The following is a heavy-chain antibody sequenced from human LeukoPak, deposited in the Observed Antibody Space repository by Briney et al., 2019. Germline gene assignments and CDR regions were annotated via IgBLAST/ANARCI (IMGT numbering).Heavy chain of an antibody. CDR1: GGTFSTFV. CDR2: ILPILDIP. V-gene: IGHV1-69*10. Sequence: ASVKVSRKASGGTFSTFVFSWVRQAPGQGLEWMGGILPILDIPNYAQKFQGRVTITADKSTSTVSLELSSLRSEDTAVYYCARPLQVYDYDDYGWGVLDIWGQGTVVTVSS. CDR3: ARPLQVYDYDDYGWGVLDI. D-gene: IGHD4-17*01. J-gene: IGHJ3*02.